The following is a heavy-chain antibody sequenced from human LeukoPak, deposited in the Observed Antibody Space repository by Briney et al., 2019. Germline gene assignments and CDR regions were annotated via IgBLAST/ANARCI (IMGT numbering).Heavy chain of an antibody. CDR2: IYYSGST. J-gene: IGHJ5*02. CDR1: GGSISSYY. V-gene: IGHV4-59*08. CDR3: ARLQVYYYGWFDP. Sequence: PSETLSLTCTVSGGSISSYYWSWIRQPPGKGLEWIGYIYYSGSTNYNPSLKSRVTISVDTSKNQFSLKLSSVTAADTAVYYCARLQVYYYGWFDPWGQGTLVTVSS. D-gene: IGHD3-10*01.